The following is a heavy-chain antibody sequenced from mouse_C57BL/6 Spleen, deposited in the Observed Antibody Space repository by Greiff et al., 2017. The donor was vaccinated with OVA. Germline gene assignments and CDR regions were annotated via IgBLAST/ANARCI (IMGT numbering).Heavy chain of an antibody. CDR2: IDPSDSYT. V-gene: IGHV1-69*01. CDR1: GYTFTSYW. CDR3: ARGGKRPAMDY. J-gene: IGHJ4*01. Sequence: QVQLKQPGAELVMPGASVKLSCKASGYTFTSYWMHWVKQRPGQGLEWIGEIDPSDSYTNYNQKFKGKSTLTVDKSSSTAYMQLSSLTSEDSAVYYCARGGKRPAMDYWGQGTSVTVSS.